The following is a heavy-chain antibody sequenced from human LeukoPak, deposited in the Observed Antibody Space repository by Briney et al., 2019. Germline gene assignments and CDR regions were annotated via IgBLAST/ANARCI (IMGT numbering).Heavy chain of an antibody. Sequence: SETLSLTCAVYGGSFSGYYWSWIRQPPGKGLEWIREINHSGSTNYNPSLKSRVTISVDTSKNQFSLKLSSVTAADTAVYYCARGQGEVLRFLEWLFHYFDYWGQGTLVTVSS. CDR1: GGSFSGYY. J-gene: IGHJ4*02. V-gene: IGHV4-34*01. CDR2: INHSGST. D-gene: IGHD3-3*01. CDR3: ARGQGEVLRFLEWLFHYFDY.